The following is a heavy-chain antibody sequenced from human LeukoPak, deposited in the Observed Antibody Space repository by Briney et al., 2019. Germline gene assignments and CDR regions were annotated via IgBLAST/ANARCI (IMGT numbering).Heavy chain of an antibody. CDR2: YSGSGGST. CDR1: GFTFSSHA. J-gene: IGHJ1*01. CDR3: AKDRYGGNSVIFSEYFQH. D-gene: IGHD4-23*01. V-gene: IGHV3-23*01. Sequence: GGSLRLSCAASGFTFSSHAMALGPQAPGKGPGWGPAYSGSGGSTYYADSVKGRFSISRDNSKNTLYLQMNSLRAEDTAVYYCAKDRYGGNSVIFSEYFQHWGQGTLVTVSS.